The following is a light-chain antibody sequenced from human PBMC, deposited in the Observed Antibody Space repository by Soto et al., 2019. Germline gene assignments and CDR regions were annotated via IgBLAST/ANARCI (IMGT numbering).Light chain of an antibody. V-gene: IGLV1-51*01. CDR1: SSNIGYNY. J-gene: IGLJ2*01. Sequence: QSVLTQPPSVSAAPGQKVTISRSGSSSNIGYNYVSWYQQLPGTAPKLLIYDNNKRPSGIPDRFSGSKSGTSATLGITGLQTGDEADYYCGTWDGSLSVGVFGGGTKVTVL. CDR3: GTWDGSLSVGV. CDR2: DNN.